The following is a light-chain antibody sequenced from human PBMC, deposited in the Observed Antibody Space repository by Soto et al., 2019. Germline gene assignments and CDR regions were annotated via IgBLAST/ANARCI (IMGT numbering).Light chain of an antibody. V-gene: IGKV3-20*01. Sequence: EIVLTQSPGTLSLSPGERATLSCRASQSVSSNFLAWYQQKPGQAPRLLIYSASSRATGIPDRFSGSGSATDFTITISRLEPEDFAVYYCQQYGRSPYTFGQGTKLEIK. CDR3: QQYGRSPYT. CDR2: SAS. J-gene: IGKJ2*01. CDR1: QSVSSNF.